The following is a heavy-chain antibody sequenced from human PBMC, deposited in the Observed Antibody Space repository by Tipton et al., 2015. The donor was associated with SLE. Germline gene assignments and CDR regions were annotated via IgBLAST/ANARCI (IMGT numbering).Heavy chain of an antibody. Sequence: TLSLTCAVSGGSVSSGGYSWSWIRQPPGKGLEWLGYIYHSGSTYYHPSLKSRVTISVDTSKNQFSLTLNSVTAADTAVYYCARHVGAGGAWSMFDYWGQGTQVTVSS. CDR3: ARHVGAGGAWSMFDY. V-gene: IGHV4-61*08. CDR2: IYHSGST. CDR1: GGSVSSGGYS. J-gene: IGHJ4*02. D-gene: IGHD2/OR15-2a*01.